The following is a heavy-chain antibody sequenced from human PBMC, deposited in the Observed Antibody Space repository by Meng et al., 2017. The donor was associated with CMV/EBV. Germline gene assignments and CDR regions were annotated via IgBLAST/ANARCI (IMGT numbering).Heavy chain of an antibody. CDR2: IGTAGDT. CDR1: GFTFSSYD. J-gene: IGHJ3*02. D-gene: IGHD3-22*01. V-gene: IGHV3-13*01. Sequence: GESLKISCAASGFTFSSYDMHWVRQATGKGLEWVSAIGTAGDTYYPGSVKGRFTISRENAKSSLYLQMNSLRAGDTAVYYCARGTPDITMIVPPVAFDIWDQGTMVTVSS. CDR3: ARGTPDITMIVPPVAFDI.